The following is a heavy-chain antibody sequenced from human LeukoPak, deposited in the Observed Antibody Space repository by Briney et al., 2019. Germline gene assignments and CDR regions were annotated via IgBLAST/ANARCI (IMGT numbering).Heavy chain of an antibody. J-gene: IGHJ6*03. CDR3: ARVGLRGYSYGYYMDV. Sequence: GGSLRLSCAASGFTFSSYGMHWVRQAPGKGLEWVSSISSSSSYIYYADSVKGRFTISRDNAKNSLYLQMNSLRAEDTAVYYCARVGLRGYSYGYYMDVWGKGTTVTVSS. D-gene: IGHD5-18*01. CDR1: GFTFSSYG. CDR2: ISSSSSYI. V-gene: IGHV3-21*01.